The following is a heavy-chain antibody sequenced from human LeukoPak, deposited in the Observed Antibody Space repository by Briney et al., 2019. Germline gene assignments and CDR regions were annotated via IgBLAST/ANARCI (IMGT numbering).Heavy chain of an antibody. CDR1: GFTFSNYG. Sequence: GGSLRLSCAASGFTFSNYGMHWVRQAPGKGLEGVAVTSYDGINKYYADSVKGRFTISRDNSKSTLYLQMDSLRREDTAVYYCAKGNSGSSFAPFDYWGQGTLVTVSS. V-gene: IGHV3-30*18. CDR3: AKGNSGSSFAPFDY. J-gene: IGHJ4*02. CDR2: TSYDGINK. D-gene: IGHD1-26*01.